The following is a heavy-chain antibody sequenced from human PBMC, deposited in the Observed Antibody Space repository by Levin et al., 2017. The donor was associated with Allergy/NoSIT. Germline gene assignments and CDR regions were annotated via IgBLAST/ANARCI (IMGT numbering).Heavy chain of an antibody. V-gene: IGHV3-33*01. CDR2: IWYDRSNK. CDR1: GFTFSSSG. Sequence: LSLTCAASGFTFSSSGMHWVRQAPGKGLEWVAVIWYDRSNKYYADSVKGRFTISRDNSKNTLYLQMNSLRAEDTAVYYCARDRYCTGGVCAMGDYWGQGTLVTVSS. CDR3: ARDRYCTGGVCAMGDY. D-gene: IGHD2-8*02. J-gene: IGHJ4*02.